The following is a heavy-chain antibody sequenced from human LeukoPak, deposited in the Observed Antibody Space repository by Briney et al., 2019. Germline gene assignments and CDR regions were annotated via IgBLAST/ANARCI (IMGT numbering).Heavy chain of an antibody. Sequence: GGSLRLSCAASGFTFSDYYMSWIRQAPGKGLEWVSYISSSGSTIYYADSVKGRFTISRDNAKNSLYLQMNSLRAEDTAVYYCVRDDLSANPDYWGQGTLVTVSS. V-gene: IGHV3-11*04. CDR3: VRDDLSANPDY. CDR1: GFTFSDYY. D-gene: IGHD4/OR15-4a*01. J-gene: IGHJ4*02. CDR2: ISSSGSTI.